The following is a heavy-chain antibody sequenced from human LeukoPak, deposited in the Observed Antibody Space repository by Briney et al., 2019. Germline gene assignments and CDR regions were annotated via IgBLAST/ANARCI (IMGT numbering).Heavy chain of an antibody. D-gene: IGHD3-9*01. CDR2: IYYSGST. CDR1: GGSISSYY. CDR3: ARAGILTGYSLTDYYFDY. Sequence: KPSETLSLTCTVSGGSISSYYWSWIRQPPGKGLEWIGYIYYSGSTNYNPSLKSRVTISVDTSKNQFSLKLSSVTAADTAVYYCARAGILTGYSLTDYYFDYWGQGTLVTVSS. J-gene: IGHJ4*02. V-gene: IGHV4-59*01.